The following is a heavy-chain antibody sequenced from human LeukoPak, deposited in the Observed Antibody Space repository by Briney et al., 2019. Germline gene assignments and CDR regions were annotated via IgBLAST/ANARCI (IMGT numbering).Heavy chain of an antibody. CDR2: TKRDGSER. D-gene: IGHD5/OR15-5a*01. CDR1: GFTFSNYW. CDR3: EGGVT. Sequence: GGSLRLSCTASGFTFSNYWMNWFRQAPGKGLEWVDKTKRDGSERYYVDSVRGRFTISRDNAKNSLYLQMNNLRVEDTAVYYCEGGVTWGQGSMVTVSP. V-gene: IGHV3-7*01. J-gene: IGHJ3*01.